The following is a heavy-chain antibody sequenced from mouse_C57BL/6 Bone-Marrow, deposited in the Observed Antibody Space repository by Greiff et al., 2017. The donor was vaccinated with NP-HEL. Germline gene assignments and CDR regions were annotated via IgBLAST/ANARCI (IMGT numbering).Heavy chain of an antibody. CDR3: AREGEIYYYGTWCAY. J-gene: IGHJ3*01. CDR2: IYPRSGNT. Sequence: QVQLQQSGAELARPGASVKLSCKASGYTFTSYGISWVKQRTGQGLEWIGEIYPRSGNTYYNEKFKGKATLTADKSSSTAYMELRSLTSEDSAVYFCAREGEIYYYGTWCAYWGQGTLVTVSA. CDR1: GYTFTSYG. D-gene: IGHD1-1*01. V-gene: IGHV1-81*01.